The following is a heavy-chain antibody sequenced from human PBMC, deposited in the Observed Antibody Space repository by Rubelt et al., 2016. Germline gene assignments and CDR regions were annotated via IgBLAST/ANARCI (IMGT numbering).Heavy chain of an antibody. D-gene: IGHD1-1*01. CDR2: ISAYNGNT. Sequence: QVQLVQSGAEVKKPGASVKVSCKASGYTFTSYGISWVRQAPGQGLEWMGGISAYNGNTNYAQKLQCRVTMTTDTSTSTAYMGLRSLRSDDTAVYFCARDQLALYAFDIWGQGTMVTVSS. CDR3: ARDQLALYAFDI. J-gene: IGHJ3*02. V-gene: IGHV1-18*01. CDR1: GYTFTSYG.